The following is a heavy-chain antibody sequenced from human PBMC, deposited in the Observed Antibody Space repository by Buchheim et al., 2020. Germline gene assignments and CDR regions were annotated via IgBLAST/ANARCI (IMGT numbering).Heavy chain of an antibody. Sequence: EVQLVQTGGGLIQPGGSLRLSCAASGFSVRTSYMNWVRQAPGRGLEWVAVNYDGDKTYHADSVKGRFTISRDKSKNTVYLQMNSLRADDTAVYYCSRGHYGVWGQGTT. CDR3: SRGHYGV. J-gene: IGHJ6*02. CDR2: NYDGDKT. D-gene: IGHD3-10*01. CDR1: GFSVRTSY. V-gene: IGHV3-53*02.